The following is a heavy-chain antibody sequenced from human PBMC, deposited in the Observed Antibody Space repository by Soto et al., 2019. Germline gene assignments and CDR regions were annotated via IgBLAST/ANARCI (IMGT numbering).Heavy chain of an antibody. CDR3: ASEHDMATGEDYIDY. D-gene: IGHD3-22*01. V-gene: IGHV4-31*03. J-gene: IGHJ4*02. CDR1: GGSISSGGYY. CDR2: IYYSGST. Sequence: SETLSLACTVSGGSISSGGYYWSWIRQHAGKGLEWIGYIYYSGSTYYDPSLKSRLTISVGASKNQFSLKLSSVTAADTAVYYCASEHDMATGEDYIDYWGQVDVVTVS.